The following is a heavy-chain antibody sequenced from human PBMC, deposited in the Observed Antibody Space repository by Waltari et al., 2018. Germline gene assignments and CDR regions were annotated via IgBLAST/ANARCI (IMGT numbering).Heavy chain of an antibody. V-gene: IGHV3-7*01. J-gene: IGHJ4*02. D-gene: IGHD4-17*01. CDR3: ARDQVTTIFDY. CDR1: GFTFSRYW. Sequence: EVQLVESGGGLVQPGGSLRLSCAASGFTFSRYWMSWVRQAPGKGLEWVANIKQDGSEKYYVDSVKGRFTISRDNAKNSLYLQMNSLRAEDTAVYYCARDQVTTIFDYWGQGTLVTVSS. CDR2: IKQDGSEK.